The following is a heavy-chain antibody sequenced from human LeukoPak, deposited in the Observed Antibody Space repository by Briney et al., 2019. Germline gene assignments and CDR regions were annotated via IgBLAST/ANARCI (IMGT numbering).Heavy chain of an antibody. Sequence: GGSLRLSCAASGFTFSSYSMNWVRQAPGKGLEWVSYISSSSSTIYYADSVKGRFTISRDNAKNSLYLQMNSLRAEDTAVYYCARDIYYDSITLGGYFDYWGQGTLVTVSS. CDR2: ISSSSSTI. CDR1: GFTFSSYS. V-gene: IGHV3-48*01. CDR3: ARDIYYDSITLGGYFDY. J-gene: IGHJ4*02. D-gene: IGHD3-22*01.